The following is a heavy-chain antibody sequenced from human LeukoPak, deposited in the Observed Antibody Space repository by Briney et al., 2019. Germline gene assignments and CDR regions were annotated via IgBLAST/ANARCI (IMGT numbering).Heavy chain of an antibody. D-gene: IGHD5-24*01. CDR3: ARAGRWQQLLGY. CDR1: GYTFTSYD. Sequence: GASVTVSCKSSGYTFTSYDFNWVRQATGQGLEWMGWMNPNSGNTGYAQKFQGRVTMTRNTSISTAYMELSSLRSEDTAVYYCARAGRWQQLLGYWGQGTLVTVSS. CDR2: MNPNSGNT. V-gene: IGHV1-8*01. J-gene: IGHJ4*02.